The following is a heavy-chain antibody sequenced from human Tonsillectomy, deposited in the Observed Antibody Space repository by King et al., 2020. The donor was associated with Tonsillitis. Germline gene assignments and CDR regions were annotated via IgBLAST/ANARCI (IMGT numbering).Heavy chain of an antibody. J-gene: IGHJ3*02. CDR1: GLTVSASI. CDR2: IAHDGNSK. V-gene: IGHV3-30*15. D-gene: IGHD6-19*01. CDR3: AGEAYSSGRCGIFDI. Sequence: QVQLVESGGGVVQPGGSLRLSCAASGLTVSASIIHWVRQAPGKGLEWVALIAHDGNSKNYAGTMKGRFTISGDNSQNTVYLQMSSLRGEDTAVYYCAGEAYSSGRCGIFDIWGQGTKVTVSS.